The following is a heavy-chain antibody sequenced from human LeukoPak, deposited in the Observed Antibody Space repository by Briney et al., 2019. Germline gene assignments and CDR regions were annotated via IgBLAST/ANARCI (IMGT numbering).Heavy chain of an antibody. J-gene: IGHJ4*02. CDR2: ISASGTTT. V-gene: IGHV3-23*01. D-gene: IGHD3-10*01. CDR1: GFTFTNYA. Sequence: GGSLRLPCAASGFTFTNYAMSWVRQAPGKGLERVSSISASGTTTYFADSVKGRFTISRDNSKNTLYLQITSLRAEDTAVYYCVAYYGSGRSADWGQGTLVTVSS. CDR3: VAYYGSGRSAD.